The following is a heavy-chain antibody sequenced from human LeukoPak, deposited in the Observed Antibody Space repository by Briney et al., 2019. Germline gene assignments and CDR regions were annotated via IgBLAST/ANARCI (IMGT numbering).Heavy chain of an antibody. CDR1: GFTFSRSW. CDR3: ARPPLYSSGWSPYYFDY. Sequence: PPGGSLRLSCAASGFTFSRSWMPWVRQAPGKGLVWVSRINSDGSSTNYADPVKGRFTISRDNAKNTLYLQMNSLRAEDTAVFYCARPPLYSSGWSPYYFDYWGQGALVTVSS. J-gene: IGHJ4*02. V-gene: IGHV3-74*01. D-gene: IGHD6-19*01. CDR2: INSDGSST.